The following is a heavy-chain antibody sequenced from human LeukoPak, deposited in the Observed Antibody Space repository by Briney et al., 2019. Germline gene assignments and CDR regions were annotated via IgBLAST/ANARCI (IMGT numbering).Heavy chain of an antibody. V-gene: IGHV3-21*06. Sequence: GGSLRLSCAASGFNLSNYGINWVRPAPGEGPGGVSFMRGSSSYLYYADSVKGRFTISRDNAKNSLYLQMNSLRAEDTALYYCARDRIGYNYGDFDSWGQGTLVTVSS. CDR1: GFNLSNYG. J-gene: IGHJ4*02. CDR2: MRGSSSYL. CDR3: ARDRIGYNYGDFDS. D-gene: IGHD5-18*01.